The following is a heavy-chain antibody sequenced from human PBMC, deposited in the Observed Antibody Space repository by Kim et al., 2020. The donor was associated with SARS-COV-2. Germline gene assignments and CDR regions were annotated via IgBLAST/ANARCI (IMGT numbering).Heavy chain of an antibody. CDR2: IYSGGSST. D-gene: IGHD6-19*01. J-gene: IGHJ4*02. V-gene: IGHV3-23*03. Sequence: GGSLRLSCAASGFTFSSYAMSWVRQAPGKGLEWVSVIYSGGSSTYYADSVKGRFTISRDNSKNTLYLQMNSLRAEDTAVYYCAKSRRQWLVQGYFDYWGQGTLVTVSS. CDR1: GFTFSSYA. CDR3: AKSRRQWLVQGYFDY.